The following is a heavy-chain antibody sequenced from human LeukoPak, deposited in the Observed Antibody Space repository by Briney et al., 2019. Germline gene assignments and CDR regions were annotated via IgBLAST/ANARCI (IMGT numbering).Heavy chain of an antibody. CDR1: GGSVSRNDYY. CDR3: ASFRWSGSYYAYFDY. CDR2: IHYTGTT. V-gene: IGHV4-39*01. Sequence: SETLSLTCTVSGGSVSRNDYYWDWIRQPPGKGLEWIGAIHYTGTTNYNPSLKSRLTISVDTSRDRFSLRLGSVTAADTAVYYCASFRWSGSYYAYFDYWGQGTLVTVSS. J-gene: IGHJ4*02. D-gene: IGHD1-26*01.